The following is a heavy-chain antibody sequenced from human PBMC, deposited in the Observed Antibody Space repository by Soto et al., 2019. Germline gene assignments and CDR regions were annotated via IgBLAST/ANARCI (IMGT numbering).Heavy chain of an antibody. CDR1: GYTFTSYD. D-gene: IGHD5-12*01. Sequence: ASVKVSCKASGYTFTSYDINWVRQATGQGLEWMGWMNPNSGNTGYAQKFQGRVTMTRNTSISTAYMELSSLRSEDTAVYYCGRRSCNRHYDGDPLTRYEYAYYYMDVWGKGTTVTV. J-gene: IGHJ6*03. V-gene: IGHV1-8*01. CDR2: MNPNSGNT. CDR3: GRRSCNRHYDGDPLTRYEYAYYYMDV.